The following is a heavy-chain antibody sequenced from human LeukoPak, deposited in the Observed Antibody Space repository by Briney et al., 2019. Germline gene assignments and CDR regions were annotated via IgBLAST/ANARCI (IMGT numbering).Heavy chain of an antibody. CDR2: IIPILGTA. Sequence: SVKVSCKASGGTFSSYAISWVRQALGQGLEWMGGIIPILGTANYAQKFQGRVTITADESTSTAYMELSSLRSEDTAVYYCARDHKRGWLQSFDYWGQGTLVTVSS. J-gene: IGHJ4*02. CDR1: GGTFSSYA. V-gene: IGHV1-69*13. D-gene: IGHD5-24*01. CDR3: ARDHKRGWLQSFDY.